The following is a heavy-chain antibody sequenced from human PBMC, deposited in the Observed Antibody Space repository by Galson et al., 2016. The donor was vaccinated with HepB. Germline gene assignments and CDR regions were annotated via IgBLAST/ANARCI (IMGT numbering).Heavy chain of an antibody. D-gene: IGHD3/OR15-3a*01. CDR1: GASISGHY. J-gene: IGHJ6*02. Sequence: LSLTCAVSGASISGHYWSWIRQPPGKGLEWIGYVHYSGITNYNPSLKSRVSISIDTSKTHFSLRLTSLTVADTAIYYCARDGRAWVGLDVWGQGTTVTVS. CDR2: VHYSGIT. CDR3: ARDGRAWVGLDV. V-gene: IGHV4-59*11.